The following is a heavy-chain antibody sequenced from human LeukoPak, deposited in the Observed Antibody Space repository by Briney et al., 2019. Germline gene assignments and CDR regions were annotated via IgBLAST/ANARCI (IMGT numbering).Heavy chain of an antibody. Sequence: TGGSLRLSCAASGFTFSSYAMSWVRQAPGKGLEWVSSISGSGGSTYSADSLKGRFTISRDNAKNSLYLQMNSLRAEDTAVYYCARDGVAELMSALDYWGQGILVTVSS. CDR3: ARDGVAELMSALDY. J-gene: IGHJ4*02. D-gene: IGHD1-26*01. CDR1: GFTFSSYA. V-gene: IGHV3-23*01. CDR2: ISGSGGST.